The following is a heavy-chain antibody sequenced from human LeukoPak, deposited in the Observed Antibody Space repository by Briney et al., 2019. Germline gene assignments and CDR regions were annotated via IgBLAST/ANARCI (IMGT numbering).Heavy chain of an antibody. CDR3: ASFSGRGYGKRYYGTDV. J-gene: IGHJ6*02. CDR1: GGSISSSNW. V-gene: IGHV4-4*02. CDR2: IYHSGST. Sequence: SGTLSLTCAVSGGSISSSNWWSWVRQPPGKGLEWIGGIYHSGSTNYNPSLKSRVTISVDKSKNQFSLKLSSVTAADTAVYYCASFSGRGYGKRYYGTDVWGQGTTVTASS. D-gene: IGHD3-10*01.